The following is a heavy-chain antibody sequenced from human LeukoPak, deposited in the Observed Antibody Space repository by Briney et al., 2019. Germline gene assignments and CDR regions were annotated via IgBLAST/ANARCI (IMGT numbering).Heavy chain of an antibody. J-gene: IGHJ6*03. V-gene: IGHV4-59*01. CDR2: IYYSGST. CDR1: GGSISSYY. CDR3: ARESGWDRPNYYYMDV. D-gene: IGHD6-19*01. Sequence: PSETLSLTCTVSGGSISSYYWSWIRQPPGKGLEWIGYIYYSGSTNYNPSLKSRVTISVDTSKNQFSLKLSSVTAADTAVYYCARESGWDRPNYYYMDVWGKGTTVTVSS.